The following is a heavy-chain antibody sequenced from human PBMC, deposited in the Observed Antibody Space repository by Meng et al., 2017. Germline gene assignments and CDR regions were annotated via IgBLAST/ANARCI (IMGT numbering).Heavy chain of an antibody. J-gene: IGHJ6*02. CDR1: GFTLSSYS. Sequence: GGSLRLSCAASGFTLSSYSMNWVRQAPGKGLEWVSSISSSSSYIYYADSVKGRFTISRDNAKNSLYLQMNSLRAEDTAVYYCARAPKQIVVVIRYYYGMDVWGQGTTVTVSS. D-gene: IGHD3-22*01. CDR2: ISSSSSYI. V-gene: IGHV3-21*01. CDR3: ARAPKQIVVVIRYYYGMDV.